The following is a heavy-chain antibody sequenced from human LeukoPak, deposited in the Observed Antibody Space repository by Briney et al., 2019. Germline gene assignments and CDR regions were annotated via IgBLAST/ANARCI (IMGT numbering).Heavy chain of an antibody. CDR3: LRGHSVYDFRIY. CDR1: GFTFSDYN. V-gene: IGHV3-48*01. CDR2: IGSRTTSI. D-gene: IGHD5/OR15-5a*01. J-gene: IGHJ4*02. Sequence: GSLRLSCAASGFTFSDYNMIWVRQAPGKGLEWVSFIGSRTTSIFYADSVRGRFTVSRDNAKNSLYLQMDSLRAEDSAMYYCLRGHSVYDFRIYWGQGTLVTVSS.